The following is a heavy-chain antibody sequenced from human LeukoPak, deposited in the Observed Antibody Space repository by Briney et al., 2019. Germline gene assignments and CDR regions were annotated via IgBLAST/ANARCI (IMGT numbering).Heavy chain of an antibody. D-gene: IGHD7-27*01. V-gene: IGHV3-23*01. J-gene: IGHJ3*02. CDR3: ARWGFVFDI. Sequence: GGSLRLSCAVSGITLSNYGMSWVRQAPGKGLEWVSGISGSGCNTYYADSVKGRFTISRDNAKNSLYLQMHSLRAEDTAVYYCARWGFVFDIWGQGTVVTVSS. CDR1: GITLSNYG. CDR2: ISGSGCNT.